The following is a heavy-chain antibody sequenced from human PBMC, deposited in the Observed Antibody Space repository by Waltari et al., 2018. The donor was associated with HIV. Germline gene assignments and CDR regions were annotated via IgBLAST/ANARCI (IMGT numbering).Heavy chain of an antibody. V-gene: IGHV4-34*01. CDR1: GGSFSVYY. J-gene: IGHJ3*02. CDR3: VVGSGSPNAFDI. Sequence: QVQLQQWGAGLLQPSETLSLTCAVYGGSFSVYYWSWTRQPLGKGREWIGEISLSVSTNYNPSLKRLVTIAVYTSTNQCSLKLSSVTAADTAVYYCVVGSGSPNAFDIWGQGTMVTVSS. CDR2: ISLSVST. D-gene: IGHD3-10*01.